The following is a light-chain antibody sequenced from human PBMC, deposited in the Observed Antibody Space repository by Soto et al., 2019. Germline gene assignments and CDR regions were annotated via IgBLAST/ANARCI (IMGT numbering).Light chain of an antibody. J-gene: IGKJ5*01. CDR2: SAS. CDR1: QSVASSY. V-gene: IGKV3-20*01. Sequence: EVVLTQSPGTLSLSPGERVTLSCRASQSVASSYLAWYQQKPGRAPRLLFYSASSRATGIPDRFSGSGSGTDFTLIISRLEPEDFATYYCQQSYSTPGITFGQGTRLEIK. CDR3: QQSYSTPGIT.